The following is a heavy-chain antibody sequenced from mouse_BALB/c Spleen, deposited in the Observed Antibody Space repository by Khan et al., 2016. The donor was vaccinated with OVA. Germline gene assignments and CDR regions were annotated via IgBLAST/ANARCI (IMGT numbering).Heavy chain of an antibody. D-gene: IGHD1-1*01. CDR2: IDPFNGGT. J-gene: IGHJ4*01. CDR3: GRGGRGLRAYAMDY. V-gene: IGHV1S135*01. Sequence: EVQLQESGPELMKPGASVKISCKASGYSFTSYYIHCVKQSHGKSLEWIGYIDPFNGGTSYNQNFKGKATLTLDKSSSTAYMHLSSMTTEDSAVYYCGRGGRGLRAYAMDYWGQGTSVTVSS. CDR1: GYSFTSYY.